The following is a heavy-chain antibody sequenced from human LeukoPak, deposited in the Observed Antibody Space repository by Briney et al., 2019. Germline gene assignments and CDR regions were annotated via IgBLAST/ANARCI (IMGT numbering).Heavy chain of an antibody. Sequence: PGRSLRLSSAASGFTFSSYAMHRLRQAPGKGLEWVAVISYDGSNKYYADSVKGRFTISRDTSKNTLYLQMTSLRAADTAVYYCAREVYDSSGYYSHWGQGTLVTVSS. J-gene: IGHJ4*02. V-gene: IGHV3-30-3*01. CDR2: ISYDGSNK. D-gene: IGHD3-22*01. CDR3: AREVYDSSGYYSH. CDR1: GFTFSSYA.